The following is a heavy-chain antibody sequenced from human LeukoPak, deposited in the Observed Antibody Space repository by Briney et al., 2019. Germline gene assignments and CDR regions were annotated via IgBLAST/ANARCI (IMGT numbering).Heavy chain of an antibody. D-gene: IGHD1-26*01. CDR1: GFTFSSYH. Sequence: GGSLRLSCAAYGFTFSSYHMNWVRQAPGKGLEWVSYISIFSSTIYYADSVKGRFTISRDDANSLVYLQMNSLRAEDTAVYYCARTNERELDYWGQGTLVTVSS. V-gene: IGHV3-48*01. CDR3: ARTNERELDY. CDR2: ISIFSSTI. J-gene: IGHJ4*02.